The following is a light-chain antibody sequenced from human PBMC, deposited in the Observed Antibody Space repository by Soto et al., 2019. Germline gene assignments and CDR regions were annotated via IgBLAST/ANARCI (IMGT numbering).Light chain of an antibody. CDR2: GAS. Sequence: TLSLSPGERATLSCRASENVRTFVDWYQQKPGQAPRLLIYGASNRATGIPARFSGSGSGTDFTLTISDPEPEDFAVYYCQQHSHWPPWTFGQGTKVDIK. CDR3: QQHSHWPPWT. CDR1: ENVRTF. J-gene: IGKJ1*01. V-gene: IGKV3-11*01.